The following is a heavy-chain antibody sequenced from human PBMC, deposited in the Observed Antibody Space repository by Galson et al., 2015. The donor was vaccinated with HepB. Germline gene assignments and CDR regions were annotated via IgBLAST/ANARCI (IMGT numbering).Heavy chain of an antibody. D-gene: IGHD6-19*01. CDR2: ISWDGGST. V-gene: IGHV3-43D*03. CDR1: GFTFDDYA. Sequence: SLRLSCAASGFTFDDYAMHWVRQAPGKGLEWVSLISWDGGSTYYADSVKGRFTISRDNSKNSLYLQMNSLRAEDTALYYCATSLRGAVAGYFDYWGQGTLVTVSS. CDR3: ATSLRGAVAGYFDY. J-gene: IGHJ4*02.